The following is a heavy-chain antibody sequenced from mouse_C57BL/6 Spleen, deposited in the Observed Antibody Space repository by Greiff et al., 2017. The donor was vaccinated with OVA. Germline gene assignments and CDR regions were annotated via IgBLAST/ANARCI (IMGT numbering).Heavy chain of an antibody. CDR1: GYTFTSYW. V-gene: IGHV1-53*01. Sequence: QVHVKQPGTELVKPGASVKLSCKASGYTFTSYWKHWVMQRPGQGLEWIGNINPSNGDTHNNEKFKSKDTLTVYKSSSTDYMQLSSLTSEDSAVYYCARGGWTQGYFYVWGTGTTVTVSS. J-gene: IGHJ1*03. CDR2: INPSNGDT. D-gene: IGHD3-2*02. CDR3: ARGGWTQGYFYV.